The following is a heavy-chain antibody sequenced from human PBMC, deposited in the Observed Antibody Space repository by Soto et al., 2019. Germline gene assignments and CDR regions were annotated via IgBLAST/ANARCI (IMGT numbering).Heavy chain of an antibody. CDR1: GGPFSSGGYY. V-gene: IGHV4-31*11. D-gene: IGHD2-8*02. Sequence: PSETLSLTCAVSGGPFSSGGYYWSWIRQEPGKGLEWIGYIYYNGDTSYNPSLKSRVTISADTSKTQFSLKLSSVTAADTAVYYFARGDSVVYSVFHYWGQGMLVTVSS. CDR3: ARGDSVVYSVFHY. CDR2: IYYNGDT. J-gene: IGHJ4*02.